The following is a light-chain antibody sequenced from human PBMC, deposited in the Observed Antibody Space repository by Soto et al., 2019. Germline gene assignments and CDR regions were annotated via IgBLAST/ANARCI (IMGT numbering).Light chain of an antibody. Sequence: QSVLTQPPSASGTPGQRVTISCSGSSSNLGGNYVYWYQQLPGRAPKLLIFRNNQRPSGVADRFSGSKSGTAASLAISGLRSEDEADYYCAAWDDSLSGVVFGGGTKLTVL. CDR2: RNN. V-gene: IGLV1-47*01. CDR1: SSNLGGNY. J-gene: IGLJ2*01. CDR3: AAWDDSLSGVV.